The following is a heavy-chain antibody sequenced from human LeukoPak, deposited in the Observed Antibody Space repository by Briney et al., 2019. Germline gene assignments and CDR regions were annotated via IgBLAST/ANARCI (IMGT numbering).Heavy chain of an antibody. J-gene: IGHJ4*02. V-gene: IGHV3-43*01. CDR2: ITWDGGST. Sequence: GGSLRLSCAASGFTFDDYTMHWVRQAPGKGLEWVSLITWDGGSTYYADSVRGRFAISRDNSKNSLYLQMDSLRTEDTALYYCAKEATGWGSYRFDYWGQGTLVTVSS. CDR3: AKEATGWGSYRFDY. CDR1: GFTFDDYT. D-gene: IGHD3-16*02.